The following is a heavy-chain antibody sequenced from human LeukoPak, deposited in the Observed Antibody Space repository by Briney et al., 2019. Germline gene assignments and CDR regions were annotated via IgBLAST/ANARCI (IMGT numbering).Heavy chain of an antibody. CDR2: INSDGSSR. Sequence: GGSLRLSCAASGFTFSSYWMHWVRQAPGKGLVWVSLINSDGSSRNYADSVKGRFTISRDNAKNTLYLQMNSLRVEDTAVYHCAREDYSGYDFYDYWGQGSLVTVSS. D-gene: IGHD5-12*01. V-gene: IGHV3-74*01. CDR1: GFTFSSYW. J-gene: IGHJ4*02. CDR3: AREDYSGYDFYDY.